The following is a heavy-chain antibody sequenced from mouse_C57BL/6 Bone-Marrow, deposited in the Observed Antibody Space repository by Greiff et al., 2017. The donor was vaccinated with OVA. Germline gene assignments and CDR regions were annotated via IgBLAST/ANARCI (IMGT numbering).Heavy chain of an antibody. CDR1: GYTFTSYW. CDR2: IDPSDSET. V-gene: IGHV1-52*01. D-gene: IGHD2-4*01. J-gene: IGHJ2*01. Sequence: QVQLKQPGAELVRPGSSVKLSCKASGYTFTSYWMHWVKQRPIQGLEWIGNIDPSDSETNYNQKFKDKATLTVDKSTSTAYMQLSSLTSEDSAVYYCARNYDYDDYFDYWGQGTTLTVSS. CDR3: ARNYDYDDYFDY.